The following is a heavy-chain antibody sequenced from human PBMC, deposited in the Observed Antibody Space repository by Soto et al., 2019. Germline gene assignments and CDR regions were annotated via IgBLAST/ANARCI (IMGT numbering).Heavy chain of an antibody. J-gene: IGHJ6*02. CDR2: MDPNSGST. CDR1: GYTFTTYD. Sequence: QAQLVQSGAEVRKPGASVKVSCKASGYTFTTYDINWVRQAPGQGLEWLGWMDPNSGSTGYAQNFQGRITMTRNISRNTAHMELSSLQSEDTAVYYCARERKFDFWRKGLDVWGQGTTVXXSS. CDR3: ARERKFDFWRKGLDV. D-gene: IGHD3-3*01. V-gene: IGHV1-8*01.